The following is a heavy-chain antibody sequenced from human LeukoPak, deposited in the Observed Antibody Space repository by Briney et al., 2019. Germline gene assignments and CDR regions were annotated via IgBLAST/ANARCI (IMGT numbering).Heavy chain of an antibody. Sequence: GSSVKVSCKASGGTFSSYAISWVRQAPGQGLEWMGGIIPIFGTANYAQKLQGRVTITADESTSTAYMELSSLRSEDTAVYYCARGTPPSNYFDYWGQGTLVTVSS. CDR3: ARGTPPSNYFDY. CDR2: IIPIFGTA. J-gene: IGHJ4*02. D-gene: IGHD2-15*01. CDR1: GGTFSSYA. V-gene: IGHV1-69*01.